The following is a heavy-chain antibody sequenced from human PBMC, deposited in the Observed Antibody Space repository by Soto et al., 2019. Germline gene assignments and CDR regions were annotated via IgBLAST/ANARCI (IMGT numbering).Heavy chain of an antibody. Sequence: EVQVVESGGGLEQPGRSLRLSCAASGFTFDDYAMHWVRQVPGKGLEWVSGINWSGGSIDYADSVKGRFTISRDNAKNSLYLQMNSLRVEDTPMYYCASRPRTTVTTLGLWFVNWGQGTMVTVSS. D-gene: IGHD4-17*01. CDR3: ASRPRTTVTTLGLWFVN. CDR1: GFTFDDYA. CDR2: INWSGGSI. J-gene: IGHJ5*02. V-gene: IGHV3-9*01.